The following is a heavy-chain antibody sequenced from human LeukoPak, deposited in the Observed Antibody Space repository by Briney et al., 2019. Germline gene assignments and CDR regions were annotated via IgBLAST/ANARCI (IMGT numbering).Heavy chain of an antibody. V-gene: IGHV3-48*03. CDR1: TFNFSSYE. CDR3: ASGYDLPY. CDR2: ISRSGSTI. D-gene: IGHD5-12*01. Sequence: GGSLRLSCAASTFNFSSYEMNWVRQAPGKGLEWISYISRSGSTIYYADSVKGRFTISRDNAKNSLYLQMNSLRAEDTAVYYCASGYDLPYWGQGTLVTVSS. J-gene: IGHJ4*02.